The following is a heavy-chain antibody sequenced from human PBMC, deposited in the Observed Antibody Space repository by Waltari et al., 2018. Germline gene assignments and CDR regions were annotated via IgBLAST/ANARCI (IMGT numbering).Heavy chain of an antibody. CDR1: GFTVSSNY. V-gene: IGHV3-53*01. CDR2: IYSGGST. D-gene: IGHD7-27*01. CDR3: ARDYWGGYYYGRNF. J-gene: IGHJ6*02. Sequence: EVQLVESGGGLIQPGGSLRLSCAASGFTVSSNYMSWVRQAPGKGLEWVPVIYSGGSTYYADSLKGRFTISGNNPKNKLYLQMTTLRAEDTARYYCARDYWGGYYYGRNFWGQGTTVTVSS.